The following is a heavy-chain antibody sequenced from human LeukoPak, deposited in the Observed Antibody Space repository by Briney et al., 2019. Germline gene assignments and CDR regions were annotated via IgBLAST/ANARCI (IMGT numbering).Heavy chain of an antibody. CDR2: FSGKGDTT. J-gene: IGHJ4*02. V-gene: IGHV3-23*01. D-gene: IGHD1-20*01. CDR3: ATDNWNLRH. CDR1: GFTFSQYG. Sequence: GGFLRLSCAASGFTFSQYGMSWVRQAPGKGLEWVAGFSGKGDTTYYAESVRGRFTISRDTSKNTLFLQMNSLRAEDTAVYYCATDNWNLRHWGQGTLVTVSS.